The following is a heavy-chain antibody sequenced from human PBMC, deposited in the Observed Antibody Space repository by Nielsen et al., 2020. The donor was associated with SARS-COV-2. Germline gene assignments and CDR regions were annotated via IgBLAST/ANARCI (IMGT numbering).Heavy chain of an antibody. CDR3: ARESVSGDWPSFDY. Sequence: GESLKISCAASGFTISSHGMNWVRQPPGKGLEWVSGVSGVDGRRYYADSVKGRFTISRDNSKNTLYLQMGGLRAEDTAVYYCARESVSGDWPSFDYWGQGTLVTVSS. V-gene: IGHV3-23*01. D-gene: IGHD2-21*02. CDR2: VSGVDGRR. CDR1: GFTISSHG. J-gene: IGHJ4*02.